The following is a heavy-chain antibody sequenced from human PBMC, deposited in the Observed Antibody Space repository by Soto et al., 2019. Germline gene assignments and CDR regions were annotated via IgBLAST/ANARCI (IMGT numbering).Heavy chain of an antibody. CDR2: MNPNSGNT. J-gene: IGHJ6*03. V-gene: IGHV1-8*01. Sequence: ASVKVSCKASGYTFTSYDSSWVRQATGQGLEWMGWMNPNSGNTGYAQKFQGRVTMTRNTSISTAYMELSSLRSEDTAVYYCARAVRRVVVPAAMNYYYYYMDVWGKGTTVTVSS. CDR1: GYTFTSYD. CDR3: ARAVRRVVVPAAMNYYYYYMDV. D-gene: IGHD2-2*01.